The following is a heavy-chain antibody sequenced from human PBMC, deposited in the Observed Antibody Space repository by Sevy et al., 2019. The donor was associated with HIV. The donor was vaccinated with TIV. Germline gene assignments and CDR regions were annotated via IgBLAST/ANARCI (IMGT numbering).Heavy chain of an antibody. CDR1: GGSISSYY. Sequence: SETLSLTCTVFGGSISSYYWNWIRQPPGKGLEWIGEINHSGSTNYNPSLKSRVTISVDTSKNQFSLKLSSVTAADTAVYYCARTAWSSDYYYYGMDVWGQGTTVTVSS. CDR3: ARTAWSSDYYYYGMDV. D-gene: IGHD1-26*01. V-gene: IGHV4-34*01. CDR2: INHSGST. J-gene: IGHJ6*02.